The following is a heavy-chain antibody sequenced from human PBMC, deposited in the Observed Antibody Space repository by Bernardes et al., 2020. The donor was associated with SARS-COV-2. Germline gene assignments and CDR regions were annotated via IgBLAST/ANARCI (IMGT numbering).Heavy chain of an antibody. J-gene: IGHJ4*02. CDR3: ARDPSDVDASMVTSIDY. Sequence: GSLRLSCAASRFTFSSYTMSWVRQAPGKGLEWVSSISSSSTYIFYADSVKGRFTISRDNAKNSLYLQMNSLRAEDTAVYYCARDPSDVDASMVTSIDYWGQGTLVTVSS. D-gene: IGHD5-18*01. V-gene: IGHV3-21*01. CDR2: ISSSSTYI. CDR1: RFTFSSYT.